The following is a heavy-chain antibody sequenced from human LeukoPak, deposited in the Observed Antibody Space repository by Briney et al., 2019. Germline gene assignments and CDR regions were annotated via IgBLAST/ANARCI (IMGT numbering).Heavy chain of an antibody. V-gene: IGHV4-39*01. D-gene: IGHD3-16*02. CDR2: IYYTGNT. CDR1: GGSISSSSYY. CDR3: ARQTGSGLFVLP. J-gene: IGHJ4*02. Sequence: SETLSLTCTVSGGSISSSSYYWGWIRQPPGKGLEWIGSIYYTGNTYYNASLKSQVSISIDTSKNQFSLKLTSVTAADTAVYYCARQTGSGLFVLPGGQGTLVTVSS.